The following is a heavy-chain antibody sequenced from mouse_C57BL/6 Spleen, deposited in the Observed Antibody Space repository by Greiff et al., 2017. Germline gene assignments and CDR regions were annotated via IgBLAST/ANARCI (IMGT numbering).Heavy chain of an antibody. J-gene: IGHJ2*01. Sequence: EVQVVESGGGLVQPGGSLKLSCAASGFTFSDYYMYWVRQTPEKRLEWVAYISNGGGSTYYPDTVKGRFTISRDNAKNTLYLQMSRLKSEDTAMYYCARHGYGNGCYYFDYWGQGTTLTVSS. CDR3: ARHGYGNGCYYFDY. D-gene: IGHD2-10*02. CDR1: GFTFSDYY. V-gene: IGHV5-12*01. CDR2: ISNGGGST.